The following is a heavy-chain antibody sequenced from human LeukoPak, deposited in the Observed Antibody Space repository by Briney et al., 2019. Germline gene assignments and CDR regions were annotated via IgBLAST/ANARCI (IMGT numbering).Heavy chain of an antibody. J-gene: IGHJ4*02. V-gene: IGHV3-21*01. CDR2: ITISSSYI. CDR3: ARENLWGSLDY. CDR1: GFTFSSYS. Sequence: GGSLRLSCAASGFTFSSYSMNWVRQAPGKGLEWVSSITISSSYIYYADSVKGRFTISRDNAKNSLDLQMNSLRAEDTAVCYCARENLWGSLDYWGQGTLVTVSS. D-gene: IGHD7-27*01.